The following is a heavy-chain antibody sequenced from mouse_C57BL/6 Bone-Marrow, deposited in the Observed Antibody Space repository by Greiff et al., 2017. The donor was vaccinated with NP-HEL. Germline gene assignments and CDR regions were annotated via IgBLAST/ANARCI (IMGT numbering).Heavy chain of an antibody. CDR2: INPNNGGT. D-gene: IGHD2-4*01. Sequence: VHVKQSGPELVKPGASVKISCKASGYTFTDYNMDWVKQSHGKSLEWIGDINPNNGGTIYNQKFKGKATLTVDKSSSTAYMELLSLTSEDTAVYDCARGAIYYDYNYFDYWGQGTTLTVSS. CDR3: ARGAIYYDYNYFDY. V-gene: IGHV1-18*01. J-gene: IGHJ2*01. CDR1: GYTFTDYN.